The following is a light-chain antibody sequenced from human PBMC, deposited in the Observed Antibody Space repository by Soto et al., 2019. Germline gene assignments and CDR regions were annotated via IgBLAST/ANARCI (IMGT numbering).Light chain of an antibody. Sequence: QSALTQPPSVSAAPVQKATISCSGSSSNIGGNSVSWYQQLPGTAPKLLIYDDNKRPSGIPDRFSGSKSGTSATLGITGFQTGDEADYYCGSWDSSLSAYVFGTGPKVTVL. J-gene: IGLJ1*01. CDR3: GSWDSSLSAYV. V-gene: IGLV1-51*01. CDR1: SSNIGGNS. CDR2: DDN.